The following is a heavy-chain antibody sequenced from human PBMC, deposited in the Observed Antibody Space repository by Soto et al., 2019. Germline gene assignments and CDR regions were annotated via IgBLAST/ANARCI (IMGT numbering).Heavy chain of an antibody. CDR3: ARHYSGSGHGAFDI. Sequence: QLKLQESGPGLVKPSETLSLTCTVSGGSISSSSYYWGWIRQPPGKGLEWIGSIYYSGSTSYNPSLKSRVTISVDTSKILFSLKLSSVTAADTAVYYCARHYSGSGHGAFDIWGQGTMVTVSS. CDR1: GGSISSSSYY. J-gene: IGHJ3*02. V-gene: IGHV4-39*01. CDR2: IYYSGST. D-gene: IGHD1-26*01.